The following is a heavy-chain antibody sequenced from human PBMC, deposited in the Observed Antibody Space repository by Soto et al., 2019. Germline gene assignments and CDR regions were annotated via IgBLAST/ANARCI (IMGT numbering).Heavy chain of an antibody. CDR2: MNPNSGNT. V-gene: IGHV1-8*01. J-gene: IGHJ6*03. CDR3: AREGRHYDFWSGAPWDPYYYYYMDV. CDR1: GYTFTSYD. D-gene: IGHD3-3*01. Sequence: ASVKVSCKASGYTFTSYDINWVRQATGQGLEWMGWMNPNSGNTGYAQKFQGRVTMTRNTSISTAYMELSSLRSEDTAVYYCAREGRHYDFWSGAPWDPYYYYYMDVWGKGTTVTVSS.